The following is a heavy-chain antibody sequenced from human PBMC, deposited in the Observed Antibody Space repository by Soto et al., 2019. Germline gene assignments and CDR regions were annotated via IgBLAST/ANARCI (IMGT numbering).Heavy chain of an antibody. D-gene: IGHD3-22*01. Sequence: SETLSLTCTVSGGSISSYYCSWIRQPPGKGLEWIGYIYYSGSTNYNPSLKSRVTISVDTSKNQFSLRLSSVTAADTAVYYCARAVSSGYLYFDYLGQGTLVTVSS. V-gene: IGHV4-59*01. CDR3: ARAVSSGYLYFDY. CDR2: IYYSGST. CDR1: GGSISSYY. J-gene: IGHJ4*02.